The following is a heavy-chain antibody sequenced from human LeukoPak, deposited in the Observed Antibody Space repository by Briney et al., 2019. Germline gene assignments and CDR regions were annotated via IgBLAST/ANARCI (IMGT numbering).Heavy chain of an antibody. D-gene: IGHD4-17*01. Sequence: SCKTSGYTFSSFSMNWVRQAPGKGLEWISYITSSSSSMYYADSVKGRFTISRDNAKNSLYLQMNSLRAEDTAVYYCARVIGSYGDSAYWGQGTLVTVSS. CDR2: ITSSSSSM. CDR3: ARVIGSYGDSAY. CDR1: GYTFSSFS. V-gene: IGHV3-48*04. J-gene: IGHJ4*02.